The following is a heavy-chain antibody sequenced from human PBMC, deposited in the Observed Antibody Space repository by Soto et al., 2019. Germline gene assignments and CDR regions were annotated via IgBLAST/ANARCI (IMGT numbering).Heavy chain of an antibody. Sequence: QVQLVQSGAEVKKPGSSVKVSCKASGGTFSSYTISWVRQAPGQGLEWMGRIIPILGIANYAQKFQGRVTITADKSTSTAYMELSSLRSEDTAAYYCARGFFIAVAGTGDYWGQGTLVTVSS. CDR3: ARGFFIAVAGTGDY. V-gene: IGHV1-69*02. D-gene: IGHD6-19*01. CDR1: GGTFSSYT. J-gene: IGHJ4*02. CDR2: IIPILGIA.